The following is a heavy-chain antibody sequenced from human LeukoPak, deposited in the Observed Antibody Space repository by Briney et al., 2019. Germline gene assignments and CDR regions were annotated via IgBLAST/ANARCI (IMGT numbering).Heavy chain of an antibody. J-gene: IGHJ4*02. V-gene: IGHV4-34*01. D-gene: IGHD3-16*02. CDR1: GGSFSGYY. Sequence: SETLSLTCAVYGGSFSGYYWSWIRQPPGKGLEWIGEINHSGSTNSNPSLKSRVTISVDTSKNQFSLKLSSVTAADTAVYYCARGIPARYDYVWGSYRSYYFDYWGQGTLVTVSS. CDR2: INHSGST. CDR3: ARGIPARYDYVWGSYRSYYFDY.